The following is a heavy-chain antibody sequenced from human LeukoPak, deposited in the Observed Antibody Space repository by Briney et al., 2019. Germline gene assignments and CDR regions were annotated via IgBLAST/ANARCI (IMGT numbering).Heavy chain of an antibody. V-gene: IGHV4-39*01. CDR2: IYYSGST. CDR3: ARRELVRGVDGMDV. J-gene: IGHJ6*02. D-gene: IGHD3-10*01. CDR1: GGSISSSSYY. Sequence: PSETLSLTCTVSGGSISSSSYYWGWIRQPPGKGLEWIGSIYYSGSTYYNPSLKSRVTISVDTSKNQFSLKLSSVTAADTAVYYCARRELVRGVDGMDVWGQGTTVTVSS.